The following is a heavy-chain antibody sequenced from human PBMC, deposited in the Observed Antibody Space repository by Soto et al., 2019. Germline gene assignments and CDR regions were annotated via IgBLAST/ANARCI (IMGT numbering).Heavy chain of an antibody. J-gene: IGHJ4*02. CDR1: GGTFSSYA. CDR3: ARCYNGDFDY. D-gene: IGHD1-1*01. CDR2: IIPIFGTA. Sequence: SVKVSCKASGGTFSSYAIRWVRQAPAQELEWMGWIIPIFGTANYAQKLQGRGTNTADKSTSTVHMEPSILRPEDTAVYYCARCYNGDFDYWGQGTLVTVSS. V-gene: IGHV1-69*06.